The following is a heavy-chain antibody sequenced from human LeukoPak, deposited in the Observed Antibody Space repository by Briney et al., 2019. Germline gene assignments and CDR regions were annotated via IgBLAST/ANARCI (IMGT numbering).Heavy chain of an antibody. Sequence: GGSLRLSCAVSGLTFNNYAMSWVRQAPGKGLEWVSYISSSGSTIYYADSVKGRFTISRDNAKNSLYLQMNSLRAEDTAVYYCARVGWSYSIDYWGQGTLVTVSS. J-gene: IGHJ4*02. D-gene: IGHD1-26*01. CDR3: ARVGWSYSIDY. CDR1: GLTFNNYA. CDR2: ISSSGSTI. V-gene: IGHV3-11*01.